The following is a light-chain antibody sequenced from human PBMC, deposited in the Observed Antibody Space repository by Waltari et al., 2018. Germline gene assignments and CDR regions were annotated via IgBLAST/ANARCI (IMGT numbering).Light chain of an antibody. J-gene: IGLJ1*01. V-gene: IGLV2-14*03. CDR3: TSYTNTSTFV. CDR1: RRDIGAYNY. CDR2: VVS. Sequence: QSALTQPASVSGSPGQSISISCTGTRRDIGAYNYISWYQHYPAEAPKLMIYVVSNRPSGISNRFSGSKSCNTASLTISGLQAEDEADYYCTSYTNTSTFVFGTGTKVTVL.